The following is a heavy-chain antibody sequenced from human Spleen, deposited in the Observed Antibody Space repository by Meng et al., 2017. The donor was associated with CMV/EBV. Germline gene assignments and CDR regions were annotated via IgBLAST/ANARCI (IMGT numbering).Heavy chain of an antibody. Sequence: ASVKVSCKASGYTFTAHYFHWVRQAPGQGLEWMGWIHPHRGDTNYAQQFQGRVTLTRDTSINTGYMELSSLRSEDTAVYYCARGSITMVRGIGYWGQGTLVTVSS. V-gene: IGHV1-2*02. CDR2: IHPHRGDT. CDR3: ARGSITMVRGIGY. D-gene: IGHD3-10*01. CDR1: GYTFTAHY. J-gene: IGHJ4*02.